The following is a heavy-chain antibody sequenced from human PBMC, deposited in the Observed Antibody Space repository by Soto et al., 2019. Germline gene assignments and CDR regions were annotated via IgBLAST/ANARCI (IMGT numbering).Heavy chain of an antibody. CDR3: ARGGYCSSTSCYKDKEPFDY. D-gene: IGHD2-2*02. J-gene: IGHJ4*02. CDR2: INPNSGGT. V-gene: IGHV1-2*04. Sequence: ASVKVSCKASGYTFTCYYMHWVRQAPGQGLEWMGWINPNSGGTNYAQKFQGWVTMTRDTSISTAYMELSRLRSDDTAVYYCARGGYCSSTSCYKDKEPFDYWGQGTLVTV. CDR1: GYTFTCYY.